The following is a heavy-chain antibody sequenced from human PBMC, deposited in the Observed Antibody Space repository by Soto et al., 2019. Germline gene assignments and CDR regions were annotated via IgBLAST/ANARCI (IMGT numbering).Heavy chain of an antibody. D-gene: IGHD6-6*01. CDR2: MYTSGTT. V-gene: IGHV4-4*07. J-gene: IGHJ5*02. CDR3: ARERAAPSWIDP. CDR1: GGSISSNY. Sequence: SETLSLTCTVSGGSISSNYWTWIRQPAGKGLEWIGRMYTSGTTDYNPSFKSRVTMSVDTSKNQFSLKLSSVTAADTAVYYCARERAAPSWIDPWGQGTLVTVYS.